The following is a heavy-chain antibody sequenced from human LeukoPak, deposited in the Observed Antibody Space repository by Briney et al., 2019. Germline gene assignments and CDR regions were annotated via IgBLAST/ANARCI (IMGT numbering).Heavy chain of an antibody. V-gene: IGHV3-30*18. J-gene: IGHJ4*02. Sequence: GGSLRLSCAASGFTFSSYGMHWVRQAPGKGLEWGAVISYDGSNKYYADSVKGRFTISRDNSKNTLYLQMNSLRVEDTAVYYCAKEMTGYSSGWGRYYFDYWGQGTLVTVSS. CDR2: ISYDGSNK. CDR1: GFTFSSYG. CDR3: AKEMTGYSSGWGRYYFDY. D-gene: IGHD6-19*01.